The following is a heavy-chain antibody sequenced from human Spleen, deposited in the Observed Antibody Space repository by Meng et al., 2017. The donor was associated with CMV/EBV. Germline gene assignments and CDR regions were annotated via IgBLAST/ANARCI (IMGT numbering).Heavy chain of an antibody. CDR2: IKHDGSEK. V-gene: IGHV3-7*01. Sequence: YWMSWVRQAPGKGLEWVANIKHDGSEKYYADSVKGRFVISRDNARKSLSLQMNSLRVEDTAVYYCAREDQILITMVRGVIQKYFDYWGQGSLVTVSS. CDR1: YW. J-gene: IGHJ4*02. CDR3: AREDQILITMVRGVIQKYFDY. D-gene: IGHD3-10*01.